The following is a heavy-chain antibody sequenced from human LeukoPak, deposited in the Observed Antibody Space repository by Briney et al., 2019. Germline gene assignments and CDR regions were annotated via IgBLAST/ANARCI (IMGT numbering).Heavy chain of an antibody. D-gene: IGHD7-27*01. CDR2: ISGSGGST. CDR3: ARVRTGYYFDY. J-gene: IGHJ4*02. CDR1: GFTFSSYA. Sequence: GGSLRLSCAASGFTFSSYAMSWVRQAPGKGLEWVSAISGSGGSTYYADSVKGRFTISRDNAKNSLYLQMNSLRAEDTAVYYCARVRTGYYFDYWGQGTLVTDSS. V-gene: IGHV3-23*01.